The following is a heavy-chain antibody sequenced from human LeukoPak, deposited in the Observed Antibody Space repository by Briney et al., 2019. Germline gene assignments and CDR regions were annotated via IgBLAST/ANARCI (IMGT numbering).Heavy chain of an antibody. CDR1: GFSFSGFW. Sequence: GGSLRLSCAASGFSFSGFWMSWVRQAPGKGLEWVANIRQDGSEKNYVDSVNGRFSISRDNAKNSLYLQMNSLRAEDTAVYFCARRYGYNYPTLDCWGQGTLVTVSS. J-gene: IGHJ4*02. V-gene: IGHV3-7*01. CDR3: ARRYGYNYPTLDC. D-gene: IGHD5-24*01. CDR2: IRQDGSEK.